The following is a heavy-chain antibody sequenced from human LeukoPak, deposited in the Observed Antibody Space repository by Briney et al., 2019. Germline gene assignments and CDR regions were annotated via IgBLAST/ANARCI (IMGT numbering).Heavy chain of an antibody. J-gene: IGHJ3*02. D-gene: IGHD1-26*01. V-gene: IGHV4-39*07. Sequence: SETLSLTCTVSGGSISSSSYYWGWIRQPPGKGLEWIGSIYYSGSTYYNPSLKSRVTISVDTSKNQFSLKLSSVTAADTAVYYCAKGRRVGATNPRDAFDIWGQGTMVTVSS. CDR2: IYYSGST. CDR3: AKGRRVGATNPRDAFDI. CDR1: GGSISSSSYY.